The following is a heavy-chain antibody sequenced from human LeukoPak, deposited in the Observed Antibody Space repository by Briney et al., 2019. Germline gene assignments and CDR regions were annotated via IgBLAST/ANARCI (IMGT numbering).Heavy chain of an antibody. CDR2: IYYSGST. CDR1: GGSISGYY. Sequence: SETLSLTCVVSGGSISGYYWSWIRQPPGKGLEWIGYIYYSGSTNYNPSLKSRVTISVDTSKNQFSLKLSSVTAADTAVYYCARDSYYGSGSYYRYYYYYYGMDVWGQGTTVTVSS. D-gene: IGHD3-10*01. V-gene: IGHV4-59*01. CDR3: ARDSYYGSGSYYRYYYYYYGMDV. J-gene: IGHJ6*02.